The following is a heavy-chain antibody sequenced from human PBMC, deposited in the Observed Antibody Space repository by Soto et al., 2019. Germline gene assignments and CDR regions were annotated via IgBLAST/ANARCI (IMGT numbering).Heavy chain of an antibody. Sequence: GGPLRLSCAASGFTFSSYAMPWVRLAPGKGMEWEAVIAYDGSNKYYADSVKGRFTISRDNSKNTLYLQINSLRAEDTAVYYCAGGWDYYDSSGYPTPIDYWGQGTLVTFSS. D-gene: IGHD3-22*01. CDR3: AGGWDYYDSSGYPTPIDY. CDR2: IAYDGSNK. J-gene: IGHJ4*02. V-gene: IGHV3-30-3*01. CDR1: GFTFSSYA.